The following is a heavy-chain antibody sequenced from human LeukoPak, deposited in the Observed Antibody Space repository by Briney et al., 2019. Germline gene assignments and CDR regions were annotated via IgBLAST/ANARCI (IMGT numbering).Heavy chain of an antibody. Sequence: SETLSLTCTVSGGSISSSSYYWGWIRQPPGKGLEWIGSIYCSGSTYYNPSLKSRVTISVDTSKNQFSLKLSSVTAADTAVYYCARHPLYYYDSSGYGYYYYYGMDVWGQGTTVTVSS. CDR1: GGSISSSSYY. J-gene: IGHJ6*02. CDR2: IYCSGST. D-gene: IGHD3-22*01. CDR3: ARHPLYYYDSSGYGYYYYYGMDV. V-gene: IGHV4-39*01.